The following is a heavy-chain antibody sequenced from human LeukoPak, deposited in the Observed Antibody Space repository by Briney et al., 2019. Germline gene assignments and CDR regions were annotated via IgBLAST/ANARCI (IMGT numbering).Heavy chain of an antibody. V-gene: IGHV1-18*01. Sequence: ASVKVSCKASGYAFTNYGISWVRQAPGQGLEWMGWVSAYNGNTKYEQKFQGRVTMTTDTSTTTAYMELRSLRPDDTAVYYCARDTSSITSAMDVWGQGTTVTVSS. J-gene: IGHJ6*02. CDR2: VSAYNGNT. D-gene: IGHD3-10*01. CDR3: ARDTSSITSAMDV. CDR1: GYAFTNYG.